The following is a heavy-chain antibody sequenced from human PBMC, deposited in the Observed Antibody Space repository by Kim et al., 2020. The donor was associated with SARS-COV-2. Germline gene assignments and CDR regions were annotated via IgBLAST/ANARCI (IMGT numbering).Heavy chain of an antibody. Sequence: GGSLRLSCAGSGFSFSTYAMSWVRQAPGKGLEWVSSLSTNGDNTYYADSVKGRFTISRDNSRKTLNLQMNSMRAEDTAVYYCVKNIGRIIYGGLGAWGLG. CDR3: VKNIGRIIYGGLGA. V-gene: IGHV3-23*01. CDR1: GFSFSTYA. D-gene: IGHD2-15*01. J-gene: IGHJ6*02. CDR2: LSTNGDNT.